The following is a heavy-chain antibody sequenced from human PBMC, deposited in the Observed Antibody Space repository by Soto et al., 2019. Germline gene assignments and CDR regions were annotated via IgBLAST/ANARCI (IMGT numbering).Heavy chain of an antibody. V-gene: IGHV1-18*01. CDR2: ISGYNGDT. J-gene: IGHJ6*02. CDR3: AKNGQPPYYYYGMDV. D-gene: IGHD2-8*01. CDR1: GYTFTRYG. Sequence: QGQLVQSGPEVKKPGASVKVSCKASGYTFTRYGISWVRQAPGQGVEWMGWISGYNGDTNYAQKVQGRVTMTIDTSTSTAYMELRSLTSDDTAIYYCAKNGQPPYYYYGMDVWGQGTTVTVSS.